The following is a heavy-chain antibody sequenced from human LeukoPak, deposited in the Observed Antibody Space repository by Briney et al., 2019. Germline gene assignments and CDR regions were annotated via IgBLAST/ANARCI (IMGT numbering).Heavy chain of an antibody. CDR3: ARRIAAAGLIDY. D-gene: IGHD6-13*01. J-gene: IGHJ4*02. V-gene: IGHV3-30*03. Sequence: PGRSLRLSCAASGFTFSSYGMHWVRQAPGKGLEWVAVISYGGSNKYYADSVKGRFTISRDNSKNTLYLQMNSLRAEDTAVYYCARRIAAAGLIDYWGQGTLVTVSS. CDR1: GFTFSSYG. CDR2: ISYGGSNK.